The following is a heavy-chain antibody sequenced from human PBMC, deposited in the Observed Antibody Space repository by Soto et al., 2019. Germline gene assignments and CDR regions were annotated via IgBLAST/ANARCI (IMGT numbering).Heavy chain of an antibody. V-gene: IGHV3-53*01. Sequence: WGSLSLSCAASGFTVSSNYMSWVRQAPGKGLEWVSVIYSGGSTYYADSVKGRFTISRDNSKNTLYLQMNSLRAEDTAVYYCARAGAVAGETYFDYWGQGTLVTVSS. CDR3: ARAGAVAGETYFDY. J-gene: IGHJ4*02. CDR2: IYSGGST. D-gene: IGHD6-19*01. CDR1: GFTVSSNY.